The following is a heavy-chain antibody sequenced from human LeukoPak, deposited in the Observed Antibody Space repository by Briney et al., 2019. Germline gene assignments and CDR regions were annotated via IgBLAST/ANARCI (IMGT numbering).Heavy chain of an antibody. V-gene: IGHV3-23*01. Sequence: GGSLRLSCAASGFTFINYAMSWVRQAPGMGLEWVSGISGSGGSTYYPDSVRGRFTISRDNSKNTVYLQLNSLRAEDTAVYYCAKSGSSYRSGWYPLYYFDYWGQGTLVTVSS. J-gene: IGHJ4*02. CDR1: GFTFINYA. CDR3: AKSGSSYRSGWYPLYYFDY. D-gene: IGHD6-19*01. CDR2: ISGSGGST.